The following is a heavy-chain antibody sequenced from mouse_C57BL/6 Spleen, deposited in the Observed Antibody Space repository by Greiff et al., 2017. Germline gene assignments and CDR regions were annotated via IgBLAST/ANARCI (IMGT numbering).Heavy chain of an antibody. CDR3: ARNHYDYDNAMDY. V-gene: IGHV2-2*01. CDR1: GFSLTSYG. D-gene: IGHD2-4*01. Sequence: VKLMESGPGLVQPSQSLSITCTVSGFSLTSYGVHWVRQSPGKGLEWLGVIWSGGSTDYNAAFISRLSISKDNSKSQVFFKMNSLQADDTAIYYCARNHYDYDNAMDYWGQGTSLTVSS. CDR2: IWSGGST. J-gene: IGHJ4*01.